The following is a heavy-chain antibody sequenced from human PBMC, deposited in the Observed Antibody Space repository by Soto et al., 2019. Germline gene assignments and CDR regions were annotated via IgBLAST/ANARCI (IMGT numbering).Heavy chain of an antibody. Sequence: SVTLSLTCSVSGGYISGSDYYWGWIRQSPGNGLVWIGSIYHTGETYYKSSLKSRISISVDTSKNQFYLQLRSLTAADTAVYYCASKGYRIWGQRTQVIFSA. CDR1: GGYISGSDYY. J-gene: IGHJ1*01. D-gene: IGHD3-16*02. CDR3: ASKGYRI. CDR2: IYHTGET. V-gene: IGHV4-39*01.